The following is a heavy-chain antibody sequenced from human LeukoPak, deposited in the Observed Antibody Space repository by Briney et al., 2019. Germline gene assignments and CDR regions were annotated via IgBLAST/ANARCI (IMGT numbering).Heavy chain of an antibody. J-gene: IGHJ3*02. CDR3: ARVFPYYGSSGRWPDAFDI. V-gene: IGHV4-59*01. D-gene: IGHD3-22*01. Sequence: SETLSLTCTVSGGSISSYYWSWIRQPPGKGLEWIGYIYYSGSTNYNPSLKSRVTISVDTSKNQFSLKLSSVTAADSAVYYCARVFPYYGSSGRWPDAFDIWGQGTMVTVSS. CDR1: GGSISSYY. CDR2: IYYSGST.